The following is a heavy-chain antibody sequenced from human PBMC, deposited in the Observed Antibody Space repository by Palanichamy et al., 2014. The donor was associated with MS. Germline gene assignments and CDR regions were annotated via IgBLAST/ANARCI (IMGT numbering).Heavy chain of an antibody. CDR1: GFTFSSYG. J-gene: IGHJ6*02. CDR3: ARDRVYYYGSGSPRGDYGMDA. Sequence: QVQLVESGGGVVQPGRSLRLSCAASGFTFSSYGMHWVRQAPGKGLEWVAVIWYDGSNKYYADSVKGRFTISRDNSKNTLYLQMNSLRAEDTAVYYCARDRVYYYGSGSPRGDYGMDAWGQGTTVTVSS. D-gene: IGHD3-10*01. CDR2: IWYDGSNK. V-gene: IGHV3-33*01.